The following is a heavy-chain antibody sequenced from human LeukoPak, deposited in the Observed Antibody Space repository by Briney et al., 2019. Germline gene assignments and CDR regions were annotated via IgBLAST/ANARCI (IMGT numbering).Heavy chain of an antibody. Sequence: VGCLRVSSAASGFTFDDYGMSWVRQGLGEGLEWVSGINWDGGSAGYADSVKGRFTISRDNAKNSLYLQMNSLRAEDTALYHCARVYGDYVGGYYFDYWGQGTLVTVSS. CDR1: GFTFDDYG. CDR2: INWDGGSA. CDR3: ARVYGDYVGGYYFDY. V-gene: IGHV3-20*01. J-gene: IGHJ4*02. D-gene: IGHD4-17*01.